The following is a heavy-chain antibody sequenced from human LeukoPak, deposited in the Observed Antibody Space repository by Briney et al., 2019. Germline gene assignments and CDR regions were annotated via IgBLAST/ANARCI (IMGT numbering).Heavy chain of an antibody. CDR3: MRGGIGYDSDY. CDR2: IRHSGNT. CDR1: GGSISSGGYY. J-gene: IGHJ4*02. D-gene: IGHD5-12*01. Sequence: SQTLSLTCTVSGGSISSGGYYCSWIRQPPGKGLEWVGYIRHSGNTYYNPSLKSRVTISADRSKNQFSLKLSSVTAADTAVYYCMRGGIGYDSDYWGQGTLVTVSS. V-gene: IGHV4-30-2*01.